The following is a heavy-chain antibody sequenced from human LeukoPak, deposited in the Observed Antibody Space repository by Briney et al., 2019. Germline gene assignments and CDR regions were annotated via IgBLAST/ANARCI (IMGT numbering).Heavy chain of an antibody. CDR1: GFIVSNNY. J-gene: IGHJ3*02. CDR3: AREISNAFDI. V-gene: IGHV3-53*04. Sequence: GGSLRLSCAASGFIVSNNYMTWVRQAPGKGLQWVSLIYSGGATYYADSVKGRFTISRHNSKNTLYLQMNSLRPEDTAVYYCAREISNAFDIWGQGTMVTVSS. D-gene: IGHD2/OR15-2a*01. CDR2: IYSGGAT.